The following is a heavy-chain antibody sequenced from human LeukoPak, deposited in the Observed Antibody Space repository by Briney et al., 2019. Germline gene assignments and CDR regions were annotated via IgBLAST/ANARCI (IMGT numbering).Heavy chain of an antibody. CDR1: GYSITSGYF. V-gene: IGHV4-38-2*02. J-gene: IGHJ4*02. Sequence: SETLSLTCTVSGYSITSGYFWGWIRQPPGKGLEWIGSIYHAGNTYYNPSLKSRVTISVDTSKNQFSLKLSFVTAADTAVYYCARGTLYRGWSYYLDFWGQGSQVTVSS. D-gene: IGHD6-19*01. CDR3: ARGTLYRGWSYYLDF. CDR2: IYHAGNT.